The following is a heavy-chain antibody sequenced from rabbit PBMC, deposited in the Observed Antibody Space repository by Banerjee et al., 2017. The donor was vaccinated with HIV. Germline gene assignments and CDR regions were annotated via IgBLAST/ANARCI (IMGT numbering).Heavy chain of an antibody. Sequence: QSLEESGGDLVTPGASLTLTCTASGFTLSTYWMCWVRQAPGKGLEWIACIYNGDGNTYYATWVNGRFSISKTSSTTVTLKMTSLTAADTATYFCARNAVYTASTYEWDLWGQGTLVTVS. D-gene: IGHD7-1*01. CDR3: ARNAVYTASTYEWDL. CDR2: IYNGDGNT. V-gene: IGHV1S40*01. J-gene: IGHJ4*01. CDR1: GFTLSTYW.